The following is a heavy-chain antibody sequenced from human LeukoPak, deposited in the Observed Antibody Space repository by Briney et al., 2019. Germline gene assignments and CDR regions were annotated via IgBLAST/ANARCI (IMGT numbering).Heavy chain of an antibody. D-gene: IGHD3-9*01. V-gene: IGHV1-46*01. CDR1: GYTFINYY. CDR2: INPSGGST. J-gene: IGHJ4*02. CDR3: ARGGQDILIYFDY. Sequence: ASVKVSCKASGYTFINYYMHWVRQAPGQGLEWMGIINPSGGSTSYAQKFEGRVTMTRDTSTSTVYMELSSLRSEDTAVYYCARGGQDILIYFDYWGQGTLVTVSS.